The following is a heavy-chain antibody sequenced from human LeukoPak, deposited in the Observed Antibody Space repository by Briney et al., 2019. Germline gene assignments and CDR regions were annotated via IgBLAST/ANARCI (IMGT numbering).Heavy chain of an antibody. CDR2: IYSGGST. J-gene: IGHJ4*02. CDR1: GFTVSSNY. CDR3: AREEYSGYDLGY. D-gene: IGHD5-12*01. V-gene: IGHV3-53*01. Sequence: PGGSLRLSCAASGFTVSSNYMSWVRQAPRKGLEWVSVIYSGGSTYYADSVKGRFTISRDNSKNTLYLQMNSLRAEDTAVYYCAREEYSGYDLGYWGQGTLVTVSS.